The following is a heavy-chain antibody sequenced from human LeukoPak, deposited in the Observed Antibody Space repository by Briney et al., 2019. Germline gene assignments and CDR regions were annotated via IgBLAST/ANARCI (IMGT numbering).Heavy chain of an antibody. CDR3: ARGGPRRITMVRGGIIPPPHFAY. D-gene: IGHD3-10*01. CDR2: INHGGST. V-gene: IGHV4-34*01. Sequence: PSETLSLTCAVYGGSFSGLYWSWIRQPAGEGLEWIGEINHGGSTDYDAPTKRRITISVATSTGQCSPKLSSVTAADTAVYYWARGGPRRITMVRGGIIPPPHFAYSGHGTLVTVSS. J-gene: IGHJ4*01. CDR1: GGSFSGLY.